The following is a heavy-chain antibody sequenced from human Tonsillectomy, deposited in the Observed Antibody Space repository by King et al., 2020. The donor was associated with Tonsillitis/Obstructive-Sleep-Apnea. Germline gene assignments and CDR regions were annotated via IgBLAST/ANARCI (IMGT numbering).Heavy chain of an antibody. J-gene: IGHJ4*02. Sequence: VQLVESGGGLVKPGGSLRLSCAASGFTFSDYFMTWIRQAPGKGLGWFSYISSGSSYTKYADSVKGRFTISRDNAKNSLYLQLNSLRAEDTAVYYCARVRCSSTSCHLLVDYWGQGTLVTVSS. CDR2: ISSGSSYT. CDR1: GFTFSDYF. CDR3: ARVRCSSTSCHLLVDY. D-gene: IGHD2-2*01. V-gene: IGHV3-11*05.